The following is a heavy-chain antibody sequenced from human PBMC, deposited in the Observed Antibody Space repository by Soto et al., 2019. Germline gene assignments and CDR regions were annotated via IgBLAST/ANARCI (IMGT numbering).Heavy chain of an antibody. J-gene: IGHJ6*02. CDR1: GGSISSGGYY. CDR2: IYYSGST. V-gene: IGHV4-31*03. D-gene: IGHD3-10*01. Sequence: SETLSLTCTVSGGSISSGGYYWSWIRQHPGKGLEWIGYIYYSGSTYYNPSLKSRVTISVDTSKNQFSLKLSSVTAADTAVYYCARDRDYYGSGSRYYYYGMDVWGQGTTVTVS. CDR3: ARDRDYYGSGSRYYYYGMDV.